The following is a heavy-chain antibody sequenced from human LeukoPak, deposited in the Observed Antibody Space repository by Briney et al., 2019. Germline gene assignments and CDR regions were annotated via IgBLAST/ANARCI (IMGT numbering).Heavy chain of an antibody. V-gene: IGHV3-21*03. CDR1: GFTFSSYA. CDR3: ARDLRADSIFGVVIINWFDP. CDR2: ISSSSSYI. Sequence: GGSLRLSCAASGFTFSSYAMSWVRQAPGKGLEWVSSISSSSSYIYYADSVKGRFTISRDNAKNSLYLQMNSLRAEDTAVYYCARDLRADSIFGVVIINWFDPWGQGTLVTVSS. J-gene: IGHJ5*02. D-gene: IGHD3-3*01.